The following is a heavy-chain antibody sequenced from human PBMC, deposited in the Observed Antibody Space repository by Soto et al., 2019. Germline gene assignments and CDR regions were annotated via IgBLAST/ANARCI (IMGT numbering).Heavy chain of an antibody. Sequence: GGSVKVSCKASGYTFTGYYMHWVRQAPGQGLEWMGWINPNSGGTNYAQKFQGWVTMTRDTSISTAYMELSRLRSDDTAVYYCAVTLWFGEDDTFDIWGQGTMVTVSS. D-gene: IGHD3-10*01. V-gene: IGHV1-2*04. CDR2: INPNSGGT. CDR3: AVTLWFGEDDTFDI. J-gene: IGHJ3*02. CDR1: GYTFTGYY.